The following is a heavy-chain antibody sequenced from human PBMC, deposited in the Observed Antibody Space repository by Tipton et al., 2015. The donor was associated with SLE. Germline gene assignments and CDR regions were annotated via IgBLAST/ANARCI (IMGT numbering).Heavy chain of an antibody. J-gene: IGHJ3*02. V-gene: IGHV4-61*09. Sequence: TLSLTCTVSGDSINSGTYYWSWIRQPAGKGLEWIGNIYTSESTNYNPSLKSRVTISVDTSKNQFSLKLSSVTAADTAVYSCARGEDPDPFDSWGRGTMVTVSS. CDR3: ARGEDPDPFDS. CDR1: GDSINSGTYY. CDR2: IYTSEST.